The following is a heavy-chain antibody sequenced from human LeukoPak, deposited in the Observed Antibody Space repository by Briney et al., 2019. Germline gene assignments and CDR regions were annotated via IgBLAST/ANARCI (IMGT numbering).Heavy chain of an antibody. CDR3: ARALVVVPAATYYFDY. V-gene: IGHV4-59*11. CDR1: GGSISSHY. Sequence: SETLSLTCTVSGGSISSHYWSWIRQPPGKGLEWIGYIYYSGSTNYNPSLKSRVTISVDTSKNQFSLKLSSVTAADTAVYYCARALVVVPAATYYFDYWGQGTLATVSS. CDR2: IYYSGST. J-gene: IGHJ4*02. D-gene: IGHD2-2*01.